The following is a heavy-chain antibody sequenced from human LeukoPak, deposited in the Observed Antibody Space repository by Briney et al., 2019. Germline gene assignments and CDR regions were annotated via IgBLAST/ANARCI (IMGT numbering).Heavy chain of an antibody. D-gene: IGHD2-15*01. CDR3: ERDQYCIGGNCFPYFYY. V-gene: IGHV1-2*02. CDR1: GYTLTGYY. CDR2: INPNSGDE. J-gene: IGHJ4*02. Sequence: ASVNVSCKASGYTLTGYYIHWVRQAAGQELEWMGSINPNSGDENNPQQFQGRVRMTSDTANSTTYMDLHRMRSDDTAVYYCERDQYCIGGNCFPYFYYWGQGPLVTVSS.